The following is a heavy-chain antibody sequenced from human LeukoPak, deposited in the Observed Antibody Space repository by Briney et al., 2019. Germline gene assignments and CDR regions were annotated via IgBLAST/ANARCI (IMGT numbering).Heavy chain of an antibody. CDR3: ARFFIFALDAFDI. CDR2: TYYRSKWYN. V-gene: IGHV6-1*01. CDR1: GDSVSTNSAA. J-gene: IGHJ3*02. D-gene: IGHD3-16*02. Sequence: SQTLSLTCAISGDSVSTNSAAWNWIRQSPSRGLEWLGKTYYRSKWYNDYALSVKSRIIINPDTSRNQFSLQLNSVTPEDTAVYYCARFFIFALDAFDIWGQGTMVTVSS.